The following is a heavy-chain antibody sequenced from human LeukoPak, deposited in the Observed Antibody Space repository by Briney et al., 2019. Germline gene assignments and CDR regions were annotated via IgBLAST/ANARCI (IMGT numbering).Heavy chain of an antibody. Sequence: SKTLSLTCTVSGGSISSYYWSWIRQPAGKGLEWIGRLYTSGSTNYNPSLKSRVTMSVDTSKNQFSLKLSSVTAADTAVSYCARDGGVGAQYYFDYWGQGTRVTVSS. V-gene: IGHV4-4*07. D-gene: IGHD1-26*01. CDR3: ARDGGVGAQYYFDY. CDR2: LYTSGST. J-gene: IGHJ4*02. CDR1: GGSISSYY.